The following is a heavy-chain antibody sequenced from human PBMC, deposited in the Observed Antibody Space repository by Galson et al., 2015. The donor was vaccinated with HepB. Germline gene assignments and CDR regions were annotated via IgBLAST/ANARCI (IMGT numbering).Heavy chain of an antibody. Sequence: SLRLSCAASGFTVSSNYMSWVRQAPGKGLEWVSVIYSGGSTYYADSVKGRFTISRDNSKNTLYLQMNSLRAEDTAVYYCARERCGYSSGWYPHYYYYMDVWGKGTTVTVSS. V-gene: IGHV3-53*01. CDR3: ARERCGYSSGWYPHYYYYMDV. D-gene: IGHD6-19*01. J-gene: IGHJ6*03. CDR2: IYSGGST. CDR1: GFTVSSNY.